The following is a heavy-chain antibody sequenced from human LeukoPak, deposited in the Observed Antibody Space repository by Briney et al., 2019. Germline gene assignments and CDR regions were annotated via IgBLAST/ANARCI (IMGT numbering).Heavy chain of an antibody. V-gene: IGHV4-59*01. CDR1: DGSINSYY. CDR2: IYYNGNT. D-gene: IGHD1-26*01. CDR3: ARGRSNYYGMDV. Sequence: SETLSLTCSVSDGSINSYYWNWIRRPPGKGLEWIGYIYYNGNTNYSPSLKSRVTMSVDTSKNLFSLKVSSVTAADTAVYYYARGRSNYYGMDVWGQGTTVTVSS. J-gene: IGHJ6*02.